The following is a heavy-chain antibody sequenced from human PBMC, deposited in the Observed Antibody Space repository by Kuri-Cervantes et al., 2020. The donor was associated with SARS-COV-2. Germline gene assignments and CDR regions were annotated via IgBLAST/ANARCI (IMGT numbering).Heavy chain of an antibody. V-gene: IGHV1-2*02. J-gene: IGHJ4*02. CDR1: GYTFTGYY. CDR3: AREGGIAVAGTGFDY. Sequence: ASVKVSCKASGYTFTGYYMHWVRQAPGQGLEWMGWINPNSGGTNYAQKFQGRVTMTRDTSISTAYMELSRLRSDDTAVYYCAREGGIAVAGTGFDYWGQGTLVTVS. CDR2: INPNSGGT. D-gene: IGHD6-19*01.